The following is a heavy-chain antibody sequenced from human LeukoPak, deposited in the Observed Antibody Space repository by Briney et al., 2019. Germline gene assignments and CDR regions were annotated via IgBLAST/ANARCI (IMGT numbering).Heavy chain of an antibody. J-gene: IGHJ4*02. D-gene: IGHD3-10*01. CDR2: ISSSGSTI. CDR3: ASFYYGSGSSSDY. V-gene: IGHV3-11*01. Sequence: PGGSLRLSCAAPGFTFSDYYMSWIRQAPGKGLEWVSYISSSGSTIYYADSVKGRFTISRDNAKNSLYLQMNSLRAEDTAVYYCASFYYGSGSSSDYWGQGTLVTVSS. CDR1: GFTFSDYY.